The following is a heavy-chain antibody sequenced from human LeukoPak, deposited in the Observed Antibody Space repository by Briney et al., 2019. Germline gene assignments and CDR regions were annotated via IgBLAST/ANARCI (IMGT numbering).Heavy chain of an antibody. V-gene: IGHV3-33*08. D-gene: IGHD3-22*01. CDR2: IWYDGSNK. Sequence: PGRSLRLSCAASGFTFSSYGKHWVRQAPGKGLEWVAVIWYDGSNKYYADFVKGRFTTSRDNSKNTLYLQMNSLRADDTAVYYCARDNYYDSSGYYGFDPWSQGTLVTVSS. CDR3: ARDNYYDSSGYYGFDP. CDR1: GFTFSSYG. J-gene: IGHJ5*02.